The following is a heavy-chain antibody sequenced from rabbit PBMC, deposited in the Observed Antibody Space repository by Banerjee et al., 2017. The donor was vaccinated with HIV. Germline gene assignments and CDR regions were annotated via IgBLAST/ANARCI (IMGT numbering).Heavy chain of an antibody. D-gene: IGHD6-1*01. CDR2: IYTGSGHT. CDR3: ARGGYDANYFNL. J-gene: IGHJ4*01. V-gene: IGHV1S45*01. Sequence: QEQLEESGGDLVKPEGSLTLTCTASGFTISSSYWICWVRQAPGKGLEWIGCIYTGSGHTYYASWAKGRFTISKTSSTTVTLQMTSLTAADTATYFCARGGYDANYFNLWGPGTLVTVS. CDR1: GFTISSSYW.